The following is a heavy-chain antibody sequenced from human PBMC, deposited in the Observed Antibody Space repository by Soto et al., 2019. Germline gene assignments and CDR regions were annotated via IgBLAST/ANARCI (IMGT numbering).Heavy chain of an antibody. CDR1: GGSISSYY. Sequence: SETLSLTCTVSGGSISSYYWSWIRQPPGKGLEWIGYIYYSGSTNYNPSLKSRVTISVDTSKNQFSLRLSSVTAADTAVYYCAREDGGNLYAFETWGHGTMVTVSS. D-gene: IGHD2-21*02. CDR3: AREDGGNLYAFET. CDR2: IYYSGST. V-gene: IGHV4-59*01. J-gene: IGHJ3*02.